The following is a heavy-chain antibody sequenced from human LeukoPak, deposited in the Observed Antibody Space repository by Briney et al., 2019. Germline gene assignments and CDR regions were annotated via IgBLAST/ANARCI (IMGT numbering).Heavy chain of an antibody. CDR2: IYPGDSDT. D-gene: IGHD3-22*01. CDR1: GYSFTSYW. J-gene: IGHJ4*02. V-gene: IGHV5-51*01. Sequence: GESLKISCKGSGYSFTSYWIGWVRQMPGKGLEWMGIIYPGDSDTRYSPSFQGQVTISADKSISTAYLQWSSLKASDSAMYYCARRAYNYDRRGYFYYFDYWGQGTLVTVSS. CDR3: ARRAYNYDRRGYFYYFDY.